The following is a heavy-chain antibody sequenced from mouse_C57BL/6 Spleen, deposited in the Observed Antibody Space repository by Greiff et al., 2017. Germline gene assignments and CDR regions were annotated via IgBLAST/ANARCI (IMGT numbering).Heavy chain of an antibody. Sequence: QVQLQQSGAELARPGASVKLSCKASGYTFTSYGISWVKQRTGQGLEWIGEIYPRRGNTYYNEKFTGKATLTADTSSSTAYMELRRRTSEDSAVYYCARKSIYYYGSSEDYFDVWGQGTTRTVSS. CDR1: GYTFTSYG. V-gene: IGHV1-81*01. CDR2: IYPRRGNT. J-gene: IGHJ2*01. D-gene: IGHD1-1*01. CDR3: ARKSIYYYGSSEDYFDV.